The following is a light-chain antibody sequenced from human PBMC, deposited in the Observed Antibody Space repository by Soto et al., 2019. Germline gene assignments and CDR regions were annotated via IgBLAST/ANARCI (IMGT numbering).Light chain of an antibody. CDR3: QQRSNWLFT. J-gene: IGKJ3*01. CDR2: DAS. CDR1: QSVSSY. Sequence: EIVLTQSPATLSVSPGERATLSCRASQSVSSYLAWYQRKPGQAPRLLIYDASNRDTGIPARFSGSGSGTDFTLTISSLEPEDFAVYYCQQRSNWLFTFGPGTKVDIK. V-gene: IGKV3-11*01.